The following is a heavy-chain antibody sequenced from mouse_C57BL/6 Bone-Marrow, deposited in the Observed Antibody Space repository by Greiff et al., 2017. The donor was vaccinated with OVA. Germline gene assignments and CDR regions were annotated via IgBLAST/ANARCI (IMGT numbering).Heavy chain of an antibody. V-gene: IGHV1-53*01. CDR2: INPSNGGT. CDR1: GYTFTSYW. D-gene: IGHD1-1*01. CDR3: ARSPDYYGSSSYAMDY. J-gene: IGHJ4*01. Sequence: QVQLKQPGTELVKPGASVKLSCKASGYTFTSYWMHWVKQRPGQGLEWIGNINPSNGGTNYNEKFKSKATLTVDKSSSTAYMQLSSLTSEDSAVYYCARSPDYYGSSSYAMDYWGQGTSVTVSS.